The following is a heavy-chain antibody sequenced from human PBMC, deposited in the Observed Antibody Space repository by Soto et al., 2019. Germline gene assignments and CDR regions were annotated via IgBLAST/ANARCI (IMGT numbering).Heavy chain of an antibody. D-gene: IGHD3-3*01. CDR2: INPNSGGT. Sequence: GASVKVSCKASGYTFTGYYIHWVRRAPGQGLEWMGWINPNSGGTNYAQKFQGRVTMTRDTSISTAYMELSRLRSDDTAVYYCAREAGYDFWSGPPPFYYYYYGMDVWGQGTTVTVSS. J-gene: IGHJ6*02. CDR1: GYTFTGYY. V-gene: IGHV1-2*02. CDR3: AREAGYDFWSGPPPFYYYYYGMDV.